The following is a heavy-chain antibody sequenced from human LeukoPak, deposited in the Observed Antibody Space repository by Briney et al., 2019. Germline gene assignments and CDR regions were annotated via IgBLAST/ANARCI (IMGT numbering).Heavy chain of an antibody. V-gene: IGHV3-11*04. D-gene: IGHD3-9*01. CDR1: GFTFGDYY. CDR3: ARDGHGDGFLTGYSYFGMDV. Sequence: GGSLRLSCAASGFTFGDYYMGWIRQAPGKGLEWVSYISNSGNTIKEADSVKGRFTISRDNAKSSLFLQMNSLRAEDTAVYFCARDGHGDGFLTGYSYFGMDVWGQGTTVTVSS. CDR2: ISNSGNTI. J-gene: IGHJ6*02.